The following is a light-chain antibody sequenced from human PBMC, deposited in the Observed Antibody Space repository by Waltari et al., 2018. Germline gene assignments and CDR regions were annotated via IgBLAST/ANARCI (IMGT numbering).Light chain of an antibody. CDR1: QSISNY. J-gene: IGKJ4*01. CDR3: QQRSNWLT. V-gene: IGKV3-11*01. Sequence: EIVLTQSPATLSLSPGERVTLSCRTSQSISNYLAWYQQKPGQAPRLLIYDASNRATGIPARFSGSGSGTDFTLTITSLEPEDVAVYYCQQRSNWLTFGGGTKVEIK. CDR2: DAS.